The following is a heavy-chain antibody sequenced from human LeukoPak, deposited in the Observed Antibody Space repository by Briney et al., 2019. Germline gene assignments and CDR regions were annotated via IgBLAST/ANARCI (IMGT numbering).Heavy chain of an antibody. J-gene: IGHJ3*02. CDR2: IIPIFGTV. CDR3: ARERSSGYNDAFDI. D-gene: IGHD3-22*01. CDR1: GYTFTSYA. V-gene: IGHV1-69*06. Sequence: GASVKVSCKASGYTFTSYAISWVRQAPGQGLEWMGGIIPIFGTVNYAQKFQGRVTITADKSTSTAYMELSSLRSEDTAVYYCARERSSGYNDAFDIWGQGTMVAVSS.